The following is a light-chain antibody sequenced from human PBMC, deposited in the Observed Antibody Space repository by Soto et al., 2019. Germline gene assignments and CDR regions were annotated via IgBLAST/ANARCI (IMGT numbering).Light chain of an antibody. CDR3: QQYNTFWT. J-gene: IGKJ1*01. Sequence: VHMTQSASTLSASVGYRVTLTCRASQNIYTWLAWYQQKPGKAPKLLIYEASSLETGVPSRFSGSGSGTESTLTISSLKPDDFATYYCQQYNTFWTFGQGTKVDIK. V-gene: IGKV1-5*03. CDR1: QNIYTW. CDR2: EAS.